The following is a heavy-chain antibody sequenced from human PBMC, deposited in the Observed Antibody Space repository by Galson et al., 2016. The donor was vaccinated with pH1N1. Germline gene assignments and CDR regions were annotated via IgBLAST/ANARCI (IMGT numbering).Heavy chain of an antibody. CDR1: GFMFSTYG. Sequence: SVKVSCKASGFMFSTYGFNWVRKAPGQGPEWMGRISGYNGNTIYAQKFQARISMTIDKSTSTVYLDLRSLRFDDTAVYYCAKGTLPGYYAYWGQGTLVLVSS. CDR2: ISGYNGNT. D-gene: IGHD3-22*01. J-gene: IGHJ1*01. CDR3: AKGTLPGYYAY. V-gene: IGHV1-18*01.